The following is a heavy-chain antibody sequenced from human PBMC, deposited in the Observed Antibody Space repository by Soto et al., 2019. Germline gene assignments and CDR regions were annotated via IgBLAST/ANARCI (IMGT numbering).Heavy chain of an antibody. Sequence: QELLVESGGGVVQPGKSLRLSCAASGFTFSSFGMHWVRQDPGKALEWVSVISFNRLSQFYPDSIRGRFTIFRDHSKYTLYLQLESLRPDDTAVYYCASGGRGLRGAFDVWGQGTEVSVS. CDR1: GFTFSSFG. J-gene: IGHJ3*01. V-gene: IGHV3-30*03. D-gene: IGHD3-16*01. CDR2: ISFNRLSQ. CDR3: ASGGRGLRGAFDV.